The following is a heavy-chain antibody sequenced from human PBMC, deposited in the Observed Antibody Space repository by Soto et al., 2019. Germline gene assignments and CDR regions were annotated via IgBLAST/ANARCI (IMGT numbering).Heavy chain of an antibody. V-gene: IGHV1-3*01. Sequence: ASVKVSCTASGYTFASYAMHWVRQAPGQRLEWMGWINAGNGNTKYSRKFQGRVTITRDTSASTAYMELSSLRSEDTAVYYCARDATSGWSGFDYWGQGTLVTVSS. CDR2: INAGNGNT. D-gene: IGHD6-19*01. J-gene: IGHJ4*02. CDR1: GYTFASYA. CDR3: ARDATSGWSGFDY.